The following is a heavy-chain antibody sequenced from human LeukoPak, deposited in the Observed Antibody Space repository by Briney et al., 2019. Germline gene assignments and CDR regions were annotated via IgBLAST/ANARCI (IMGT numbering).Heavy chain of an antibody. V-gene: IGHV3-7*01. J-gene: IGHJ5*02. CDR2: IKYDGGER. CDR3: AKDSDSGAYDH. Sequence: GGSLTLSCAASGFIFSRNWMSWVRQAPGKGLEWVAHIKYDGGERYYVDSVKGRFTISRDNANNSVYLQMNSLRAEDTAVYYCAKDSDSGAYDHWGQGTLVTVSS. D-gene: IGHD6-19*01. CDR1: GFIFSRNW.